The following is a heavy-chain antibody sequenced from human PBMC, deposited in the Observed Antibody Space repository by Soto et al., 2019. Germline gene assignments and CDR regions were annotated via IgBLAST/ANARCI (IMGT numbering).Heavy chain of an antibody. CDR3: ARVERGTATTVVDAFDI. V-gene: IGHV4-34*01. Sequence: QVQLQQWGAGLLKPSETLSLTCAVYGGFVSSGSYYWSWIRQPPGKGLEWIGEMSHSGGTHFNPSLTSRVTISVDTSKNQFYLKMSSVTAADTALYYCARVERGTATTVVDAFDIWGPGTMVTVSS. J-gene: IGHJ3*02. CDR1: GGFVSSGSYY. CDR2: MSHSGGT. D-gene: IGHD1-1*01.